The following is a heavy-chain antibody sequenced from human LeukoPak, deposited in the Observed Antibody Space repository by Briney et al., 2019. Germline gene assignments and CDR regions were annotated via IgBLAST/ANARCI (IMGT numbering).Heavy chain of an antibody. CDR1: GFTFSSYW. CDR2: INSDGSST. CDR3: ARGSTDTYCYDSSGYYSEYFQH. V-gene: IGHV3-74*01. J-gene: IGHJ1*01. D-gene: IGHD3-22*01. Sequence: GGSLRLSCAASGFTFSSYWMRWVRQAPGKGLVWVSRINSDGSSTSYADSVKGRFTISRDNAKNTLYLQMNSLRAEDTAVYYCARGSTDTYCYDSSGYYSEYFQHWGQGTLVTVSS.